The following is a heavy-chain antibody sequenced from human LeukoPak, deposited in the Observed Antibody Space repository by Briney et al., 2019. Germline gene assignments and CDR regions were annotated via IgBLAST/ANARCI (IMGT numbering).Heavy chain of an antibody. Sequence: SQTLSLTCTVSGGSISSGGYYWSWIRQHPGKGLEWIGYIYHSGSTNYNPSLKSRVSISVDTSKNHFSLKLSSVTAADTAVYYCARDGRRSGNDLWGRGTLVTVSS. J-gene: IGHJ2*01. CDR2: IYHSGST. D-gene: IGHD3-10*01. V-gene: IGHV4-31*03. CDR3: ARDGRRSGNDL. CDR1: GGSISSGGYY.